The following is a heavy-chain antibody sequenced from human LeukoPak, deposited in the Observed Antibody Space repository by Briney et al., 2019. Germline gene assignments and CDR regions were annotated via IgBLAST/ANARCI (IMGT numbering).Heavy chain of an antibody. D-gene: IGHD1-26*01. CDR1: GGSISSYY. CDR3: ASRLSGSYPR. V-gene: IGHV4-59*08. J-gene: IGHJ4*02. CDR2: IYYSGST. Sequence: SQSLSLTCTVSGGSISSYYWSWIRQPPGKGLEWVGYIYYSGSTNYNPSLRSRVTISVDTSKNQFSLKLSSVTAADTAVYYCASRLSGSYPRWGQGTLVTVSS.